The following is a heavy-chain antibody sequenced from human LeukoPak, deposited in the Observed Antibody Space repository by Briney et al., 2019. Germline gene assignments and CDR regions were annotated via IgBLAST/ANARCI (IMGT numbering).Heavy chain of an antibody. Sequence: ASVKVSCKVSGYTLTELSMRWVRQAPGKGLEWMGGFDPEDGETIYAQKFQGRVTMTEDTSTDTAYMELSSLRSEDTAVYYCARRSAYGSGSYYVDYWGQGTLVTVSS. CDR2: FDPEDGET. J-gene: IGHJ4*02. CDR3: ARRSAYGSGSYYVDY. V-gene: IGHV1-24*01. D-gene: IGHD3-10*01. CDR1: GYTLTELS.